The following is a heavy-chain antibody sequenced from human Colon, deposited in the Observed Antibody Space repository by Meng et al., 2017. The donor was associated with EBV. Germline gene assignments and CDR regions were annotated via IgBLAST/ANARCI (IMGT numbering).Heavy chain of an antibody. CDR1: GGSFRDYY. J-gene: IGHJ5*02. CDR2: IDHRGNT. CDR3: ARRGPSGNFSP. V-gene: IGHV4-34*01. D-gene: IGHD3-10*01. Sequence: QVQLKQWVAGLLKPSETLSRSCAVYGGSFRDYYWTWIRHPPGKWLEWIGEIDHRGNTKYNPSLKSRVTISLDTSKKQFSLKVSSVTAADSAVYYCARRGPSGNFSPWSQGALVTVSS.